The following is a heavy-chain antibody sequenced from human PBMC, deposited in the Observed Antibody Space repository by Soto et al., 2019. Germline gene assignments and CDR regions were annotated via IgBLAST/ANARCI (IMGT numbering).Heavy chain of an antibody. V-gene: IGHV1-18*04. D-gene: IGHD3-16*01. CDR1: GYTFTNHG. CDR2: INPYNANT. J-gene: IGHJ3*02. CDR3: ARDRVAGIWGDAFDI. Sequence: QVQLVQSGAEMKKPGASVKVSCKTSGYTFTNHGITWVRQAPGQGLEWMGWINPYNANTNYAQKLQGRVTMTTDTSTSTAYMELRSLTSDDTAVYYCARDRVAGIWGDAFDIWGQGTMVTVSS.